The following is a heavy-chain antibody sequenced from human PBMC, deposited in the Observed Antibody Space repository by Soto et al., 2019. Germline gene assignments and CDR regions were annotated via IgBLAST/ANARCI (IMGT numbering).Heavy chain of an antibody. V-gene: IGHV4-39*01. J-gene: IGHJ4*02. CDR3: ARHEFLEWLMDFDY. D-gene: IGHD3-3*01. Sequence: SETLSLTCTVSGGSISSSSYYWGWIRQPPGKGLEWIGSIYYSGSTYYNPSLKSRVTISVDTSKNQFSLKLSSVTAADTAVYYCARHEFLEWLMDFDYWGQGTLVTVSS. CDR1: GGSISSSSYY. CDR2: IYYSGST.